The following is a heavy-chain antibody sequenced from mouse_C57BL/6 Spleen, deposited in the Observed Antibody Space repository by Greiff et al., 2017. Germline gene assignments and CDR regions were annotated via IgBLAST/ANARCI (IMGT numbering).Heavy chain of an antibody. D-gene: IGHD1-1*01. J-gene: IGHJ4*01. V-gene: IGHV1-80*01. Sequence: QVQLQQSGAELVKPGASVKNSCKASGYAFSSYWMNWVKQRPGKGLEWIGQIYPGDGDTNYNGKFKGKATLTADKSSSTAYMQLSSLTSEDSAVYFCARSTVDYAMDYWGQGTSVTVSS. CDR2: IYPGDGDT. CDR1: GYAFSSYW. CDR3: ARSTVDYAMDY.